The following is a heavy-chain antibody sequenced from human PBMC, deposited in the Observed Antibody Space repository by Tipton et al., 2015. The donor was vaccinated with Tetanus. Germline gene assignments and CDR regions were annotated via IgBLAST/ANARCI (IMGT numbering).Heavy chain of an antibody. D-gene: IGHD6-25*01. V-gene: IGHV1-18*01. J-gene: IGHJ6*02. CDR3: ARVQEQRIYYYGMDV. CDR2: ISAYNGKT. CDR1: GYNFVNFG. Sequence: QSGAEVKKPGASVKVSCKASGYNFVNFGISWVRQAPGQGLEWMGWISAYNGKTKYAQRLQGRVTMTTDRSASTAYMDPRRLRSDDTAVYYCARVQEQRIYYYGMDVWGQGTTVTVSS.